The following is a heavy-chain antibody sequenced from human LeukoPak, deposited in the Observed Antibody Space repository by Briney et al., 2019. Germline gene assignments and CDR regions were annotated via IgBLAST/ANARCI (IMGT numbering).Heavy chain of an antibody. V-gene: IGHV3-30*18. CDR3: AKDEGSYGLDF. D-gene: IGHD4-17*01. Sequence: GGSLRLSCAGSGFTFSRNGMHWVRQAPGQGLEWVAGIANDGSRKHYADSVKGRFTISRDNSKNTMYLQMDSLRADETALYYCAKDEGSYGLDFWGQGVLVTVSP. J-gene: IGHJ4*02. CDR1: GFTFSRNG. CDR2: IANDGSRK.